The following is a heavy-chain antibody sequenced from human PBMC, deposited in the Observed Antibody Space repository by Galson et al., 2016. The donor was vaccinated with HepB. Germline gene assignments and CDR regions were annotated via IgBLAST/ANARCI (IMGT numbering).Heavy chain of an antibody. CDR1: GLSFSVRG. CDR3: STDRPPTVVVGAALDS. D-gene: IGHD2-15*01. V-gene: IGHV3-33*01. CDR2: IGNDARTT. J-gene: IGHJ5*01. Sequence: LRLSCATSGLSFSVRGMHWVRQAPGKGLEGVAVIGNDARTTYYGDSVKGRFIISRDKSRETLYLQMNSLSVDDTAIYYYSTDRPPTVVVGAALDSWGQGTLVTVSS.